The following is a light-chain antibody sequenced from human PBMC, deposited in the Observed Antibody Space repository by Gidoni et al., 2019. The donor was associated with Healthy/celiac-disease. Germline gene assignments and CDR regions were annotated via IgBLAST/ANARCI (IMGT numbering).Light chain of an antibody. J-gene: IGLJ1*01. CDR3: GTWDSSLSAFYV. CDR2: ENN. CDR1: SSNIGNNY. Sequence: PGQKVTISCSGSSSNIGNNYVSWYQQLPGTAPKLLIYENNKRPSGIPDRFAGSKSGTSATLGITGLQTGDEADYYCGTWDSSLSAFYVFGTGTKVTVL. V-gene: IGLV1-51*02.